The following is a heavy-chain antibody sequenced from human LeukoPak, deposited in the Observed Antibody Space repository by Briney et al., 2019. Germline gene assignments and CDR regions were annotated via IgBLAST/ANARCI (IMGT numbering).Heavy chain of an antibody. J-gene: IGHJ5*02. CDR1: GYTFTSYD. CDR2: MNPNSGNT. CDR3: AAVVAATPGGEDWFDP. V-gene: IGHV1-8*01. Sequence: GASVKVSCKASGYTFTSYDINWVRQATGQGLEWMGWMNPNSGNTGYAQKFHGRVTMTRNTSISTAYMELSSLRSEDTAVYYCAAVVAATPGGEDWFDPWGQGTLVTVSS. D-gene: IGHD2-15*01.